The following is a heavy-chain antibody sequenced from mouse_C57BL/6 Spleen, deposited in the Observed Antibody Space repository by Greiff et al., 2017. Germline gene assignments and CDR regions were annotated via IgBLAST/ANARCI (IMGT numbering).Heavy chain of an antibody. CDR1: GYTFTSYW. CDR3: ARSGTRFAY. J-gene: IGHJ3*01. CDR2: IDPSDSYT. Sequence: QVQLQQPGAELVKPGASVKLSCKASGYTFTSYWMQWVKQRPGQGLEWIGEIDPSDSYTNYNQKFKGKATLTVDTSSSTAYMQLSSLTSEDSAVYYCARSGTRFAYWGLGTLVTVSA. D-gene: IGHD4-1*01. V-gene: IGHV1-50*01.